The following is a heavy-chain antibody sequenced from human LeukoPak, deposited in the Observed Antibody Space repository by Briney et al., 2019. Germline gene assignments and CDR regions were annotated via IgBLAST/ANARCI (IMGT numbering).Heavy chain of an antibody. CDR3: ATNHDFWSGYRDRRYYYYGMDV. Sequence: SVKVSCKASGGTFSSYAISWVRQAPGQGLEWMGGIIPIFGTANYAQKFQGRVTITADESTSTAYMELSSLRSEDTAVYYCATNHDFWSGYRDRRYYYYGMDVWGQGTTVTVSS. CDR1: GGTFSSYA. J-gene: IGHJ6*02. CDR2: IIPIFGTA. V-gene: IGHV1-69*13. D-gene: IGHD3-3*01.